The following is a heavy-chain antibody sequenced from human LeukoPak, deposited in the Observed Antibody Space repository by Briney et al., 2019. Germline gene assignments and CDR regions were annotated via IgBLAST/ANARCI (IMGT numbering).Heavy chain of an antibody. D-gene: IGHD2-15*01. CDR3: AKAMTEYCSGGSCYSYSIDY. CDR1: GFTFSSTS. V-gene: IGHV3-30*04. Sequence: GGSLRLSCAASGFTFSSTSMSWVRQAPGKGLEWVAVISYDGSNKYYADSVKGRFTISRDNSKNTLYLQMNSLRAEDTAVYYCAKAMTEYCSGGSCYSYSIDYWGQGTLVTVSS. CDR2: ISYDGSNK. J-gene: IGHJ4*02.